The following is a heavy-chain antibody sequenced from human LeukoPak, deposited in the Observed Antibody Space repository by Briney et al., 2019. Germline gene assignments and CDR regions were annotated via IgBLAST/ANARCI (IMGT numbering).Heavy chain of an antibody. CDR2: ITGGSNYK. J-gene: IGHJ6*03. V-gene: IGHV3-21*01. D-gene: IGHD3-3*01. Sequence: GGSLRLSCAASGSTLSGYTMNWIRQAPGKGLEWISSITGGSNYKHYADSVKGRFTISRDNAKNSLYLQMNSLRAEDTAVYYCARDSCRDFWSGYYTDYYYYYYMDVWGKGTTVTVSS. CDR1: GSTLSGYT. CDR3: ARDSCRDFWSGYYTDYYYYYYMDV.